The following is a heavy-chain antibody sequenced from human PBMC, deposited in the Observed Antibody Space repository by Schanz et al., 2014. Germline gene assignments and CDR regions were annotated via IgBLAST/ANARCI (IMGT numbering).Heavy chain of an antibody. D-gene: IGHD5-18*01. CDR2: ITTGGNT. J-gene: IGHJ4*02. CDR1: GFTFSTYA. Sequence: VQLLQSGGALVQPGGSLRLSCSASGFTFSTYAMSWARQTPGKGLEWVSSITTGGNTYYRDSVKGRFIVSRDNSKNTLYLQMKSLRAEDTAVYYCAKYGGGYSYGFVEYWGQGTLVTVSP. V-gene: IGHV3-23*01. CDR3: AKYGGGYSYGFVEY.